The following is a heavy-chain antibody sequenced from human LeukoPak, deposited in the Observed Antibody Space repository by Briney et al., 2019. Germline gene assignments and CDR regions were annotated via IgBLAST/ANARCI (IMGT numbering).Heavy chain of an antibody. J-gene: IGHJ4*02. CDR3: VRDYDSSGPQKNYFDF. CDR2: IIPIFDTA. Sequence: SVKVSCKASGGTFSSYALSWVRQAPGRGLEWMGRIIPIFDTADYTQRFQGRVTFTADKSTGTAFMELSSLRSEDTATYYRVRDYDSSGPQKNYFDFWGQGTLVTVSS. D-gene: IGHD3-22*01. V-gene: IGHV1-69*06. CDR1: GGTFSSYA.